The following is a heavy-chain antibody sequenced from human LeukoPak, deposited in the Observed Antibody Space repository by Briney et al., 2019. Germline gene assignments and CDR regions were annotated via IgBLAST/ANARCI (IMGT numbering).Heavy chain of an antibody. CDR3: GRGYYGDYGYGMDV. V-gene: IGHV3-33*01. Sequence: GGSLGLSCAASGFTFSSYGIHWVRQAPGKGLEWVAVIWYDGSNKYYADSVKGRFTISRDNSKNTLYLQMNSLRAEDTAVYYCGRGYYGDYGYGMDVWGQGTTVTVSS. CDR1: GFTFSSYG. J-gene: IGHJ6*02. CDR2: IWYDGSNK. D-gene: IGHD4-17*01.